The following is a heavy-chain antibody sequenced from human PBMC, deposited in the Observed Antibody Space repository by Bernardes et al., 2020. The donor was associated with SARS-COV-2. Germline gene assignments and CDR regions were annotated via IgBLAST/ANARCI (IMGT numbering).Heavy chain of an antibody. CDR1: GFTFSSYE. V-gene: IGHV3-48*03. CDR3: ARDLGSSWRGTLGMDV. Sequence: GGSLRLSCAASGFTFSSYEMNWVRQAPGKGLEWVSYISSSGSTIYYADSVKGRFTISRDNAKNSLYLQMNSLRAEDTAVYYCARDLGSSWRGTLGMDVWGQGTTVTVSS. J-gene: IGHJ6*02. CDR2: ISSSGSTI. D-gene: IGHD6-13*01.